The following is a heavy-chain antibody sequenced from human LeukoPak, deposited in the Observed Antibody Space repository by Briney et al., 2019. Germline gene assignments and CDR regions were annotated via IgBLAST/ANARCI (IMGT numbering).Heavy chain of an antibody. CDR3: GRDPNGDYFGAFEF. CDR2: INAGGGET. V-gene: IGHV3-23*01. D-gene: IGHD4-17*01. J-gene: IGHJ3*01. Sequence: PGGSLRLSCAVSGFTFSTYAMTWVRQAAEKGLEWVSIINAGGGETYYADSVKGRFTISRDNSKNTLYLQMNSLRVEDTAVYYCGRDPNGDYFGAFEFWGQETLVTVSA. CDR1: GFTFSTYA.